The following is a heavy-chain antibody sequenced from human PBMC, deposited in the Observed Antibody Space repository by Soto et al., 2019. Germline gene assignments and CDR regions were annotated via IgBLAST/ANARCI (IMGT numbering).Heavy chain of an antibody. Sequence: VASVKVSCKASGYTFTSYGISWARQAPGQGLEWMGWISAYNGNTNYAQKLQGRVTMTTDTSTSTAYMELRSLRSDDTAVYYCFVSVAGTTRGDYWGQGTLVTVSS. V-gene: IGHV1-18*04. D-gene: IGHD6-19*01. J-gene: IGHJ4*02. CDR2: ISAYNGNT. CDR1: GYTFTSYG. CDR3: FVSVAGTTRGDY.